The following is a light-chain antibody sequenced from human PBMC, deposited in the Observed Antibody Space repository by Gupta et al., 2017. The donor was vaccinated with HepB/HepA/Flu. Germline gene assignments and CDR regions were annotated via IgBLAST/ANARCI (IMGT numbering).Light chain of an antibody. V-gene: IGLV7-46*01. J-gene: IGLJ2*01. Sequence: CGSNTGAVTNGHYPYWFQQKPGQVPRILIYNTNNKHSWTPGRFSGSLLGDKAALTLTGAQPEDEADYYCLLDHSAARVFGGGTKLTVL. CDR1: TGAVTNGHY. CDR3: LLDHSAARV. CDR2: NTN.